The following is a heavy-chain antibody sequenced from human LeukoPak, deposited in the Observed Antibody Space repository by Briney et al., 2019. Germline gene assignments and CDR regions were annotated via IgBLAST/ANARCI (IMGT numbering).Heavy chain of an antibody. CDR1: GYRFTSYW. V-gene: IGHV5-51*01. J-gene: IGHJ4*02. CDR2: IYPGDSDA. Sequence: GESLKISCKGSGYRFTSYWIGWVRQMPGKGLGGMGIIYPGDSDARYSPSFQGQVTISVDKSISTAYLQWNSLKASDTAIYYCARDMGLFRWLDYWGQGTLVTVSS. CDR3: ARDMGLFRWLDY. D-gene: IGHD4/OR15-4a*01.